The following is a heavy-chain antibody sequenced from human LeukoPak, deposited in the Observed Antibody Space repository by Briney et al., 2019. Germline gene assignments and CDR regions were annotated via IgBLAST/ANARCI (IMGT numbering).Heavy chain of an antibody. V-gene: IGHV4-39*07. CDR1: GGSISSSSYY. Sequence: PSETLSLTCTVSGGSISSSSYYWGWIRQPPGKGLEWIGSIYHSGSTYYNPSLKSRVTISVDTSKNQFSLKLSSVTAADTAVYHCARGGYSRSRSSWGQGTLVTVSS. CDR3: ARGGYSRSRSS. CDR2: IYHSGST. D-gene: IGHD5-18*01. J-gene: IGHJ5*02.